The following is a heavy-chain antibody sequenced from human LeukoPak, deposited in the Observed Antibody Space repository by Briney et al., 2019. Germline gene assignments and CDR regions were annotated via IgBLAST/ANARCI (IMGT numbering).Heavy chain of an antibody. CDR2: IYSTGTT. V-gene: IGHV4-4*07. CDR1: GGSISGYY. CDR3: ARLEPANWGSGPDY. J-gene: IGHJ4*02. D-gene: IGHD7-27*01. Sequence: SETLSLPCTVSGGSISGYYWSWIRQPAGGVLECIGRIYSTGTTTYNASLRSRVTISVDQSKSQFSLKLTSVTAADTAVYYCARLEPANWGSGPDYWGQGTLVTVSS.